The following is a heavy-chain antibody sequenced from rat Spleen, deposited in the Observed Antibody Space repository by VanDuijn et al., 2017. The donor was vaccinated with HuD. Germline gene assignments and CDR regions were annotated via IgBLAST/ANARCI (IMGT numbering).Heavy chain of an antibody. CDR1: GFTFSNYG. V-gene: IGHV5-29*01. CDR3: TRENWVLDY. D-gene: IGHD5-1*01. Sequence: EVQLVESGGGLVQPGRSLKLSCAASGFTFSNYGMHWIRQAPTKGLEWVASISYEGSNTYYGDSVKGRFTISRDNAKSILYLQMNSLRSEDTATYYCTRENWVLDYWGQGTLVTVSS. CDR2: ISYEGSNT. J-gene: IGHJ3*01.